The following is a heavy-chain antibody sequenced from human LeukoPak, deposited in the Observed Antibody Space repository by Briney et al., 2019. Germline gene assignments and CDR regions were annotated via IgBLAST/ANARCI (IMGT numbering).Heavy chain of an antibody. D-gene: IGHD3-3*01. CDR1: GYTFTSYG. V-gene: IGHV1-69*13. CDR2: IIPIFGTA. Sequence: ASVKVSCKASGYTFTSYGISWVRQAPGQGLEWMGGIIPIFGTANYAQKFQGRVTITADASTSTAYMELSSLRSEDTAVYYCARGSSDFWSGYSTYFDYWGQGTLVTVSS. CDR3: ARGSSDFWSGYSTYFDY. J-gene: IGHJ4*02.